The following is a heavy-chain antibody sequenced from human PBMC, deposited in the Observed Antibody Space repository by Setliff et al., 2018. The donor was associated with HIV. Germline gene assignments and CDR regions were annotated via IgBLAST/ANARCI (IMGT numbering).Heavy chain of an antibody. CDR3: ARDPPGYGDSNDY. J-gene: IGHJ4*02. CDR1: GGSIRTGAYY. CDR2: IYYSGNT. V-gene: IGHV4-61*08. D-gene: IGHD4-17*01. Sequence: PSETLSLTCTVSGGSIRTGAYYWGWIRQPPGKGLEWIGWIYYSGNTRYNPSLKSRVTISLDTSKNRFSLQLTSVTAADTAVYYCARDPPGYGDSNDYWGQGTLVTVSS.